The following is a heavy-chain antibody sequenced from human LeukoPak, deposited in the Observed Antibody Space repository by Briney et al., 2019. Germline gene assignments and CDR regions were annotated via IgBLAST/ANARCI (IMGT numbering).Heavy chain of an antibody. Sequence: GGSLRLSCAASGFTFSSYGMHWVRQAPGKGLEWVSYISSSSSTIYYADSVKGRFTISRDNAKNSLYLQMNSLRAEDTAVYYCARIVPPALYFDYYYYMDVWGKGTTVTISS. V-gene: IGHV3-48*01. CDR3: ARIVPPALYFDYYYYMDV. CDR2: ISSSSSTI. D-gene: IGHD2-2*01. J-gene: IGHJ6*03. CDR1: GFTFSSYG.